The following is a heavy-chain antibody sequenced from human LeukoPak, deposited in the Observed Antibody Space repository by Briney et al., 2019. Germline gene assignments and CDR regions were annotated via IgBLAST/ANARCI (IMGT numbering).Heavy chain of an antibody. D-gene: IGHD3-22*01. Sequence: GASVKVSCKASGYTFTGYYMRWVRQAPGQGLEWMGWINPNSGGTNYAQKFQGRVTMTRDTSISTAYMELSRLRSDDTAVYYCATSGITMIVVELDYWGQGTLVTVSS. J-gene: IGHJ4*02. V-gene: IGHV1-2*02. CDR2: INPNSGGT. CDR3: ATSGITMIVVELDY. CDR1: GYTFTGYY.